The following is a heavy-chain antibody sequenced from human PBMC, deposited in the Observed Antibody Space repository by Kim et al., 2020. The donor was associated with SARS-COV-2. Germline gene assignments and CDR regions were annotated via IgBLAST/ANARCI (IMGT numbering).Heavy chain of an antibody. CDR2: IGGGGRST. D-gene: IGHD6-13*01. Sequence: GGSLRLSCAASGFTFSSYAMNWVRQAPGKGLEWVSAIGGGGRSTYYADSVKGRFTISRDNSKNTLYLQMNSLRAEDTALYYCAKGGSSWSYFDYWGQRTL. CDR3: AKGGSSWSYFDY. CDR1: GFTFSSYA. V-gene: IGHV3-23*01. J-gene: IGHJ4*02.